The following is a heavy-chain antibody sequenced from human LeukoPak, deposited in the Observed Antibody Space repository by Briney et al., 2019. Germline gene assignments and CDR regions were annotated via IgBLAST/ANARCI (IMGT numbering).Heavy chain of an antibody. CDR3: ARDRCSSTSCYNTPNWFDP. J-gene: IGHJ5*02. Sequence: GGSLRLSCAASGFKFDDYGMSWVHQVPGKGLQWVSGINWNGGSRGYADSVKGRFTISRDNAKNSVYLQMNSLRSEDTAFYHCARDRCSSTSCYNTPNWFDPWGQGTLVTVSS. CDR2: INWNGGSR. D-gene: IGHD2-2*02. CDR1: GFKFDDYG. V-gene: IGHV3-20*01.